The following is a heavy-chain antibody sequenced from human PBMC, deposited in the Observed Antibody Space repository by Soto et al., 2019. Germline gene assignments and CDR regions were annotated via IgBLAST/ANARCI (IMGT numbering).Heavy chain of an antibody. Sequence: ASVKVSCKASGYTFTGYYMHWVRQAPGQGLEWMGWINPNSGGTNYAQKFQGWVTMTRDTSISTAYMELSRLRSDDTAVYYCARDHNYVNLTPSDAFDIWGQGTMVTVSS. CDR2: INPNSGGT. D-gene: IGHD3-9*01. CDR1: GYTFTGYY. CDR3: ARDHNYVNLTPSDAFDI. V-gene: IGHV1-2*04. J-gene: IGHJ3*02.